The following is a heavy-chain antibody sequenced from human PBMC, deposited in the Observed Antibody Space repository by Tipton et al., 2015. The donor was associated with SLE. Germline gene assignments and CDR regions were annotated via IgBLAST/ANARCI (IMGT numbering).Heavy chain of an antibody. CDR2: IYYSGNT. D-gene: IGHD5-18*01. CDR3: ARGHGLWLNY. V-gene: IGHV4-59*08. CDR1: GGSISSYY. Sequence: TLSLTCTVSGGSISSYYWSWIRQPPGKGLEWIGFIYYSGNTNYNPSLKSRVTISVDTSKNQFSLKLNSVTAADMAVYYCARGHGLWLNYWGQGTLVTVSS. J-gene: IGHJ4*02.